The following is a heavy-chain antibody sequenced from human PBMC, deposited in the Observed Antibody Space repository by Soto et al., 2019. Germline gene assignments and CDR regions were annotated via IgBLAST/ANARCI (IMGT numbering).Heavy chain of an antibody. CDR1: GGSINSYY. J-gene: IGHJ4*02. V-gene: IGHV4-59*08. CDR3: ARGRFYGSGNRNLDY. Sequence: SETLSLTCTVSGGSINSYYWSWFRLPPGKGLEWIGYIYYNGSTNYNPSLKSRVTISVNTSKNQFTLKLSSVTAADTAVYYCARGRFYGSGNRNLDYWGQGTLVTVSS. D-gene: IGHD3-10*01. CDR2: IYYNGST.